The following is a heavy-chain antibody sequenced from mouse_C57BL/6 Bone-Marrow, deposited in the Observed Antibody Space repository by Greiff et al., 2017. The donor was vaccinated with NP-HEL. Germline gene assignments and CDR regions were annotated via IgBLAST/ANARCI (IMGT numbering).Heavy chain of an antibody. V-gene: IGHV1-69*01. D-gene: IGHD2-4*01. Sequence: QVQLQQSGAELVMPGASVKLSCKASGYTFTSYWMHWVKQRPGQGLEWIGEIDPSDSYTNYNQKFKGKSTLTVDKSSSTAYMQLSSLTSEDSAVYYCARSREIYYDYDGGFAYWGQGTLVTVSA. J-gene: IGHJ3*01. CDR1: GYTFTSYW. CDR3: ARSREIYYDYDGGFAY. CDR2: IDPSDSYT.